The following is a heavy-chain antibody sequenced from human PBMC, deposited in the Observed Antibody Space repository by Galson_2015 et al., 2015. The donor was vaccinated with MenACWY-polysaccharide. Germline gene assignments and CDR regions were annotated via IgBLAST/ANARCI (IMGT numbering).Heavy chain of an antibody. V-gene: IGHV5-51*01. CDR2: IYPGDSAT. CDR3: ARNNYAGLRGYYYGMDV. Sequence: QSGAEVKKPGESLTISCEGSGYSFASYWGAWVRQMHGKGLEWMGIIYPGDSATRYTPSFQGQVTISADKSISTAYLQWSSLKALDTAMYYCARNNYAGLRGYYYGMDVWGQGTTVTVSS. D-gene: IGHD5-12*01. J-gene: IGHJ6*02. CDR1: GYSFASYW.